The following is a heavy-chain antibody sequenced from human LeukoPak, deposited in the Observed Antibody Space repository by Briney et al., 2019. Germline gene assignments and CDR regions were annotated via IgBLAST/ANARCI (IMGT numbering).Heavy chain of an antibody. Sequence: SGPALVKPTQTLTLTCTVSGFSLSTSGMCVSWIRQSPGKALEGLALIYWDDDKRYRPSLKSRPTSTKDTSKNQVVLTMTNMDPVDTATYYCAHRPNSYLITTGGFDYWGQGTLVTVSS. J-gene: IGHJ4*02. D-gene: IGHD3-3*01. V-gene: IGHV2-5*08. CDR3: AHRPNSYLITTGGFDY. CDR2: IYWDDDK. CDR1: GFSLSTSGMC.